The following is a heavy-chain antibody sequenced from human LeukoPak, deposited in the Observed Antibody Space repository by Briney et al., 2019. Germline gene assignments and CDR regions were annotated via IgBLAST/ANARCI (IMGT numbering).Heavy chain of an antibody. D-gene: IGHD2-15*01. J-gene: IGHJ4*02. Sequence: SETLSLTCTVSGGSISSSSYYWGWLRQPPGKGLEWIGSIYYSGSTYYNPSLKSRVTISVDTSKNQFSLKLSSVTAADTAVYYCARLRGKVVAATGYFDYWGQGTLVTVSS. CDR3: ARLRGKVVAATGYFDY. CDR1: GGSISSSSYY. CDR2: IYYSGST. V-gene: IGHV4-39*01.